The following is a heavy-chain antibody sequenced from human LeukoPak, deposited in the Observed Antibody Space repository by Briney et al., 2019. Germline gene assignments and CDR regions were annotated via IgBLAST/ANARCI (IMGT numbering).Heavy chain of an antibody. J-gene: IGHJ4*02. CDR2: VSYSGRT. CDR1: GASISNYY. V-gene: IGHV4-59*08. CDR3: ARHERGAENLDY. Sequence: SETLSLTCTVSGASISNYYWSWIRQPPGKGLECIGYVSYSGRTNHNPSLKHRVTISADTSKNQFSLKLTTVTAADTAVYYCARHERGAENLDYWGQGTLVSVSS. D-gene: IGHD1-1*01.